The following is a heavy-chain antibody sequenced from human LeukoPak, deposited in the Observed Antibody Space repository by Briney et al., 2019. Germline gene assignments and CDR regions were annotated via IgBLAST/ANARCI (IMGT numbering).Heavy chain of an antibody. CDR2: INHSGST. Sequence: PSETLSLTCTVSGGSISSSSYYWGWIRQPPGKGLEWIGEINHSGSTNYNPSLKSRVTISVDTSKNQFSLKLSSVTAADTAVYYCNVLLWFGEPNPHDYWGQGTLVTVSS. D-gene: IGHD3-10*01. J-gene: IGHJ4*02. CDR3: NVLLWFGEPNPHDY. CDR1: GGSISSSSYY. V-gene: IGHV4-39*07.